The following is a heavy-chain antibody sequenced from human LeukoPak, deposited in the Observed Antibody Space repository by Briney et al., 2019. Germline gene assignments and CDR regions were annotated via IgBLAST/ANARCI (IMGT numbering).Heavy chain of an antibody. CDR2: INHSGST. CDR1: GGSFSGYY. V-gene: IGHV4-34*01. CDR3: ASLPWFGELLDY. Sequence: TSETVSLTCAVYGGSFSGYYWSWIRQPPGKGLEWIGEINHSGSTNYNPSLKSRVTISVDTSKNQFSLKLSSVTAAYTAVYYCASLPWFGELLDYWGQGTLVTVSS. J-gene: IGHJ4*02. D-gene: IGHD3-10*01.